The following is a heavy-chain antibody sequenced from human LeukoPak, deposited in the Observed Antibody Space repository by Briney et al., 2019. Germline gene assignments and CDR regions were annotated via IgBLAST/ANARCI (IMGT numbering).Heavy chain of an antibody. CDR3: ARDRGTTGTTGVYFDY. Sequence: ASVKVSCKASGYTFTSYYMHWVRQAPGQGLEWMGIINPSGGSTSYAQKFQGRVTMTRDTSTSTVYMELSSLSSEDTAVYYCARDRGTTGTTGVYFDYWGQGTLVTVSS. J-gene: IGHJ4*02. V-gene: IGHV1-46*01. D-gene: IGHD1-1*01. CDR1: GYTFTSYY. CDR2: INPSGGST.